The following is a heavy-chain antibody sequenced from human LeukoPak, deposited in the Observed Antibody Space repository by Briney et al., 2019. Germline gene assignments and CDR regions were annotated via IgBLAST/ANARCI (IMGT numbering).Heavy chain of an antibody. Sequence: PGRSLRLACAASGFTFSSYGMHWVRQAPGKGLEWVAFIRYDGSNKYYADSVKGRFTISRDNSKNTLYLQMNSLRAEDTAVYYCWFGGTMVRGVNLDYWGQGTLVTVSS. J-gene: IGHJ4*02. V-gene: IGHV3-30*02. CDR1: GFTFSSYG. D-gene: IGHD3-10*01. CDR2: IRYDGSNK. CDR3: WFGGTMVRGVNLDY.